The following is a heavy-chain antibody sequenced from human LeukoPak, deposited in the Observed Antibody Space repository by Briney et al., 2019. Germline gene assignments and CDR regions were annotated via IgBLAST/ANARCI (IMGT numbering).Heavy chain of an antibody. CDR3: AKEKWELLRGDFFDY. CDR2: ISGSGGST. CDR1: GFTFSSYA. J-gene: IGHJ4*02. D-gene: IGHD1-26*01. V-gene: IGHV3-23*01. Sequence: GGSLRLSYAASGFTFSSYAMSWVRQAPGKGLEWVSAISGSGGSTYYADSVKGRFTISRDNSKNTLYLQMNSLRAEDTAVYYCAKEKWELLRGDFFDYWGQGTLVTVFS.